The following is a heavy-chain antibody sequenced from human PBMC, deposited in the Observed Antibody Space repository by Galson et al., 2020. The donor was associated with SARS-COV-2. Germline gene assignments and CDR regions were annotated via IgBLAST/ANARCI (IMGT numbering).Heavy chain of an antibody. CDR2: IYSGGST. CDR3: ARGYYDSSAYYAPFDP. D-gene: IGHD3-22*01. CDR1: GFTVSSSF. Sequence: QLGESLKISCAASGFTVSSSFMSWVRQAPGKGLEWVSIIYSGGSTHYADSVKGRFTISRDNSKNTLYLQMNTLRAEDTAVYYCARGYYDSSAYYAPFDPWGQGTLVTVSS. V-gene: IGHV3-53*01. J-gene: IGHJ5*02.